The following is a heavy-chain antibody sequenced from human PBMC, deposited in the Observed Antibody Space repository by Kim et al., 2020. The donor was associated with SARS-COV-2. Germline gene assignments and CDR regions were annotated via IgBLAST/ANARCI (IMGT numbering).Heavy chain of an antibody. Sequence: GGSLRLSCAASEFTFSRYWMSWVRQAPGKGLEWVANIRQDGSREYYVDSVKGRFTISRDTAKNSLYLQMNSLRAEDTAIYYCARDQNPTYYYDSTAYYF. D-gene: IGHD3-22*01. CDR1: EFTFSRYW. CDR3: ARDQNPTYYYDSTAYYF. J-gene: IGHJ4*01. CDR2: IRQDGSRE. V-gene: IGHV3-7*01.